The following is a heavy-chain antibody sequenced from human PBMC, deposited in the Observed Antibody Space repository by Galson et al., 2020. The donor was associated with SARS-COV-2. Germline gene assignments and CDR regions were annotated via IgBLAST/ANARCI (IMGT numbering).Heavy chain of an antibody. J-gene: IGHJ3*02. V-gene: IGHV4-59*01. Sequence: SETLSLTCTVSGASISGYYWNWIRQPPGKGLEWIGYIYYSGSTSYNPSLKGRVTMAVDTSKNLFSLRLSSVTAADTAVYYCARLPPGTGYYNVHAFDIWGHGTMVSVSS. CDR2: IYYSGST. CDR3: ARLPPGTGYYNVHAFDI. CDR1: GASISGYY. D-gene: IGHD3-9*01.